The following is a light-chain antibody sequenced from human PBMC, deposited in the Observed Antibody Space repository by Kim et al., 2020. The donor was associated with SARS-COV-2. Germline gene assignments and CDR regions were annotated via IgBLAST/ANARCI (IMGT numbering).Light chain of an antibody. Sequence: VALGKTVRITCQGDSLRSYYATWYQQKPAQAPILVIYGKNNRPSGIPDRFSGSSSGNTASLTITGTQAGDEADYYCNSRDSNDNVVFGGGTQLTVL. CDR3: NSRDSNDNVV. CDR2: GKN. CDR1: SLRSYY. J-gene: IGLJ2*01. V-gene: IGLV3-19*01.